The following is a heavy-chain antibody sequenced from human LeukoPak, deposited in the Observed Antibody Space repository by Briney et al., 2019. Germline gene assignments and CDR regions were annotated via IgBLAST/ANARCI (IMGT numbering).Heavy chain of an antibody. CDR3: ALRQTRFLERSGPFDY. CDR2: FDPEDGET. V-gene: IGHV1-24*01. J-gene: IGHJ4*02. D-gene: IGHD3-3*01. Sequence: ASVKVSCKVSGYTLTELSMHWVRQAPGKGLEWMGGFDPEDGETIYAQKFQGRVTMTEDTSTDTAYMELSSLRSEDTAVYYCALRQTRFLERSGPFDYWGQGTLVTVSS. CDR1: GYTLTELS.